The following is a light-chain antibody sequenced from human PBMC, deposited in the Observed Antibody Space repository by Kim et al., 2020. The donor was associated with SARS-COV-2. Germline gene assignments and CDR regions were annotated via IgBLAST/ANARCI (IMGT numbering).Light chain of an antibody. J-gene: IGKJ5*01. CDR1: QGIRRW. CDR3: QQANSFPIT. V-gene: IGKV1D-12*01. Sequence: DIQMTQSPSSVSASVGDRVTITCRASQGIRRWLAWYQQKPGTAPKLLIYAASNLQSGVPSRFSGSGSGTDFTLTISSLEPEDSATYFCQQANSFPITFGQGTRLDIK. CDR2: AAS.